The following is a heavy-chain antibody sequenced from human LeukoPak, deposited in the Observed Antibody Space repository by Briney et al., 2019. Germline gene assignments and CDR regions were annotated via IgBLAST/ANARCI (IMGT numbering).Heavy chain of an antibody. CDR1: GFTFSSYA. V-gene: IGHV3-30-3*01. D-gene: IGHD3-22*01. CDR2: ISSDGSNK. CDR3: AKDYYDSSGYQSDY. Sequence: GRSLRLSCAASGFTFSSYAMHWVRQAPGKGLEWVAFISSDGSNKYYADSVKGRFTISRDNSKNTLYLQMNSLRAEDTAVYYCAKDYYDSSGYQSDYWGQGTLVTVSS. J-gene: IGHJ4*02.